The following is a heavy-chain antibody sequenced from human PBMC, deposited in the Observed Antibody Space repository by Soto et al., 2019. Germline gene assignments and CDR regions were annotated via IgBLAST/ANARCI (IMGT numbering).Heavy chain of an antibody. CDR1: GGSISSSSYY. D-gene: IGHD3-10*01. CDR3: ARSGYYGSGSYSIFPPSDY. J-gene: IGHJ4*02. CDR2: IYYSGST. Sequence: SETLSLTCTVSGGSISSSSYYWGWIRQPPGKGLEWIGSIYYSGSTYYNPSLKSRVTISVDTSKNQFSLKLSSVTAADTAVYYCARSGYYGSGSYSIFPPSDYWGQGTLVTVSS. V-gene: IGHV4-39*01.